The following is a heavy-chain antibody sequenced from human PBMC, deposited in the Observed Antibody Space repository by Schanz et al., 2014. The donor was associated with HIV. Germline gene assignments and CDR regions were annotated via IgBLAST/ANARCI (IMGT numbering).Heavy chain of an antibody. D-gene: IGHD6-13*01. Sequence: QVQLVQSGAEVKKPGSSVRVSCKASGETFSNYVISWVRQAPGQGLEWTGGIIPISGTANYAQKFQGRATITADESTSTAYMELSSLRSEDTAVYYCARDSPVAAGTLDYWGQGTLVTVSS. J-gene: IGHJ4*02. CDR1: GETFSNYV. CDR3: ARDSPVAAGTLDY. CDR2: IIPISGTA. V-gene: IGHV1-69*01.